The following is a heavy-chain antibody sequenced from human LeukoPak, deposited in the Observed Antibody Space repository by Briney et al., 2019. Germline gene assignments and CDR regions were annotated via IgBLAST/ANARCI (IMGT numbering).Heavy chain of an antibody. V-gene: IGHV1-8*02. CDR3: ARSNFGSNVHFDY. Sequence: ASVKVSCKXSGYSLTSYGINWVRHATAPGIERIGWRDINSGDADYTQKFKGRVTFTRDTSTRNAYMEVNSLGSEVTAVYYGARSNFGSNVHFDYWGQGTLVTVSS. CDR2: RDINSGDA. CDR1: GYSLTSYG. D-gene: IGHD4-23*01. J-gene: IGHJ4*02.